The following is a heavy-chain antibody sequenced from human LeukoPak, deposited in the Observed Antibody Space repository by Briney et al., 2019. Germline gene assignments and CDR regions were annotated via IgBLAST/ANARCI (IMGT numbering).Heavy chain of an antibody. Sequence: GGSLRLSCAASGFTFSSSAMHWVRQAPGKGLEWVAVISYDGSNKYDADSVKGRFTISRDNSKSTLNLQMNSLRAEDTAVYYCARDGVFGFGTLDYWGQGTLVTVSS. CDR1: GFTFSSSA. CDR3: ARDGVFGFGTLDY. J-gene: IGHJ4*02. CDR2: ISYDGSNK. V-gene: IGHV3-30*04. D-gene: IGHD3-10*02.